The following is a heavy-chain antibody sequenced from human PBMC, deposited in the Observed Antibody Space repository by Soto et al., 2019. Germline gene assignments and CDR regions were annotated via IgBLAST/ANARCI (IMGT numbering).Heavy chain of an antibody. CDR1: GYTFTSYY. CDR3: ARGGMTTVTTRSDY. J-gene: IGHJ4*02. CDR2: INPSGGST. D-gene: IGHD4-17*01. V-gene: IGHV1-46*01. Sequence: ASEKVSCKASGYTFTSYYMHRVRQAPGQGLEWMGIINPSGGSTNYAQKFQGRVTMTRDRSTSTVYMELSSLRSEDTAVYYCARGGMTTVTTRSDYWGQGTLVTV.